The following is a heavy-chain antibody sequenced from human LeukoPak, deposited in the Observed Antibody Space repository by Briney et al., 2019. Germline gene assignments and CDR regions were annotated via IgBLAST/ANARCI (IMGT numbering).Heavy chain of an antibody. D-gene: IGHD3-3*01. J-gene: IGHJ4*02. CDR2: ISSSGSTI. Sequence: PGGSLRLSCAASGFTFSSYAMSWVRQAPGKGLEWVSYISSSGSTIYYADSVKGRFTISRDNAKNSLYLQMNSLRAEDTAVYYCARVKAQAFGVVIIPPDYWGQGTLVTVSS. CDR1: GFTFSSYA. CDR3: ARVKAQAFGVVIIPPDY. V-gene: IGHV3-48*04.